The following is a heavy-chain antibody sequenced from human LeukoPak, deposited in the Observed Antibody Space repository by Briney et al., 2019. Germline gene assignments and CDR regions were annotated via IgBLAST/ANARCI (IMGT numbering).Heavy chain of an antibody. CDR2: IYGRGGS. CDR3: ASWPFYCGKSGYDY. D-gene: IGHD3-22*01. Sequence: PSQTLSLTCTVSGDSISSGSYYWSWLRQPAGKGLEWIGRIYGRGGSNYNPSLKSRVTISIDKSKNQFSLKMNSVTAPDTAVYYCASWPFYCGKSGYDYWGQGTLVTVSS. CDR1: GDSISSGSYY. J-gene: IGHJ4*02. V-gene: IGHV4-61*02.